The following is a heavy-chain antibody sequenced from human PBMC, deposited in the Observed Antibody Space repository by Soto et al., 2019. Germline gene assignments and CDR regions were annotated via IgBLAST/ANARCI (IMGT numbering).Heavy chain of an antibody. CDR2: IYYSGST. Sequence: PSETLSLTCTVSGGSISSGDYYWSWIRQPPGKGLEWIGYIYYSGSTYYNPSLKSRVTISVDTSKSQFSLKLSSVTAADTAVYYCARDSSGGSHVHYYFDYWGQGALVTVSS. D-gene: IGHD2-15*01. CDR1: GGSISSGDYY. J-gene: IGHJ4*02. CDR3: ARDSSGGSHVHYYFDY. V-gene: IGHV4-30-4*01.